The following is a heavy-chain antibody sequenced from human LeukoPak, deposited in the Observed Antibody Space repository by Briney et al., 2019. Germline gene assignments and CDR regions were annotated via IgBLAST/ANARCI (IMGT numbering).Heavy chain of an antibody. CDR2: IYTSGST. Sequence: PSGTLSLTCTVSGGSISSYYWSWIRQPAGKGLEWIGRIYTSGSTNYNPSLKSRVTMSVDTSKNQFSLKLSSVTAADTAVYYCARDRVHYGDYPLYYFDYWGQGTLVTVSS. J-gene: IGHJ4*02. CDR1: GGSISSYY. V-gene: IGHV4-4*07. CDR3: ARDRVHYGDYPLYYFDY. D-gene: IGHD4-17*01.